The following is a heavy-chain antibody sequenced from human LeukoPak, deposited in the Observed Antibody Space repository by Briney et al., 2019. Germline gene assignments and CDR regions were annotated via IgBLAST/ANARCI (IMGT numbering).Heavy chain of an antibody. Sequence: GGSLRLSCAASGFTFSSYAMHWVRQAPGKGLEWVAVISYDGSNKYYADSVKGRFTISRDNSKNTLYLQMNSLRAEDTAVYYCARDRIVGATRAGWFDPWGQGTLVTVSS. D-gene: IGHD1-26*01. J-gene: IGHJ5*02. V-gene: IGHV3-30*04. CDR3: ARDRIVGATRAGWFDP. CDR1: GFTFSSYA. CDR2: ISYDGSNK.